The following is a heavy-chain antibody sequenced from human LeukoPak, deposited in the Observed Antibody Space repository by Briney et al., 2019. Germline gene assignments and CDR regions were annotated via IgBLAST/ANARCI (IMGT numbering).Heavy chain of an antibody. V-gene: IGHV4-4*02. Sequence: SGTLSLTCAVSGGSISSSNWWSWVRQPPGKGLEWIGEIYHRGNTNYNPSLKSRVTISVDKSKNQFSLKLSSVTAADTAVYYCATSLGDFWSGPVYYYMDVWGKGTTVTVSS. D-gene: IGHD3-3*01. CDR2: IYHRGNT. CDR1: GGSISSSNW. CDR3: ATSLGDFWSGPVYYYMDV. J-gene: IGHJ6*03.